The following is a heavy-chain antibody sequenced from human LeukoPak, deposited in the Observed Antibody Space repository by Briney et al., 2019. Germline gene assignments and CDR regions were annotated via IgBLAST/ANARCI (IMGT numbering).Heavy chain of an antibody. D-gene: IGHD3-22*01. CDR1: GLSFSSYA. J-gene: IGHJ4*02. Sequence: GGSLRLSCAASGLSFSSYAMHWVRQAPGKGLVWVSRINSDGSSISYADSVKGRFTISRDNAKNTLYLQMNSLRAEDTAVYYCARGDDSSGYYYDYYFDYWGQGTLVTVSS. V-gene: IGHV3-74*01. CDR3: ARGDDSSGYYYDYYFDY. CDR2: INSDGSSI.